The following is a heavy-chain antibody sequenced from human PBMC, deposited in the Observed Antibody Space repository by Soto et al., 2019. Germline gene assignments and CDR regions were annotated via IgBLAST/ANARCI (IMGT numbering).Heavy chain of an antibody. CDR2: ISSSSSYT. Sequence: QVQLVESGGGLVKPGGSLRLSCAASGFTFSDYYMSWIRQAPGKGLEWVSYISSSSSYTNYVDSVKGRFTISRDNAKNSLYLQMNSLRAEDTAVYYCARGSSWYSHGMDVWGQGTTVTVSS. D-gene: IGHD6-13*01. CDR1: GFTFSDYY. CDR3: ARGSSWYSHGMDV. V-gene: IGHV3-11*06. J-gene: IGHJ6*02.